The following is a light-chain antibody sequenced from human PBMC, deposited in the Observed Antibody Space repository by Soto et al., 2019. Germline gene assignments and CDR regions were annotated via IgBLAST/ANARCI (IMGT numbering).Light chain of an antibody. V-gene: IGKV3-20*01. CDR2: GAS. CDR3: QQYGSSGT. CDR1: QSVSSN. J-gene: IGKJ1*01. Sequence: EIVMTQSPATLSVSPVERATFSCRASQSVSSNLAWYQQKPGQAPRLLIYGASNRATGIPDRFSGSGSGTDFTLTISRLEPEDFAVYYCQQYGSSGTFGQGTKVDIK.